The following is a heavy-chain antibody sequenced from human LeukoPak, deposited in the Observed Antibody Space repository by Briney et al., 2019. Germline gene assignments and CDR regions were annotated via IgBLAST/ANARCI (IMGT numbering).Heavy chain of an antibody. CDR2: IYYSGST. J-gene: IGHJ5*02. CDR1: GGSISSSSYY. Sequence: SETLSLTCTVSGGSISSSSYYWGWIRQPPGKGLEWIGSIYYSGSTYYNPSLKSRVTISVDTSKNQFSLKLSSVTAADTAVYYCARGAAELGQYNWFDPWGQGTLVTVSS. V-gene: IGHV4-39*07. D-gene: IGHD1-26*01. CDR3: ARGAAELGQYNWFDP.